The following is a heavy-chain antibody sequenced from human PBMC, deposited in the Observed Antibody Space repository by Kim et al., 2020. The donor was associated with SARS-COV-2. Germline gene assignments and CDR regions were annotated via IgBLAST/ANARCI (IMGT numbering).Heavy chain of an antibody. J-gene: IGHJ4*02. Sequence: GGSLRLSCAASGFTFDDYTMHWVRQAPGKGLEWVSLISWDGGSTYYADSVKGRFTISRDNSKNSLYLQMNSLRTEDTALYYCAKIFLFPSLLGAALRNVLRYFDWLLLEWRAFYWGQGTLVTVSS. D-gene: IGHD3-9*01. CDR3: AKIFLFPSLLGAALRNVLRYFDWLLLEWRAFY. CDR2: ISWDGGST. CDR1: GFTFDDYT. V-gene: IGHV3-43*01.